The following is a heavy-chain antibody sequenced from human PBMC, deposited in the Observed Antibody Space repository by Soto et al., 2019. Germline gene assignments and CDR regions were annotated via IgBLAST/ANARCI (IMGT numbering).Heavy chain of an antibody. D-gene: IGHD3-3*01. V-gene: IGHV5-51*01. Sequence: PGESLKIYCQGSGYHFRDYWIGWVRQMPGKGLECMGMIYPGDSDTKYSPSFQGNVTFSVDTSIITSFLQWNSLKSSDTAIYYCARKYYDFWSGSYTASTYFHXWGRGTLVTVSX. J-gene: IGHJ2*01. CDR2: IYPGDSDT. CDR3: ARKYYDFWSGSYTASTYFHX. CDR1: GYHFRDYW.